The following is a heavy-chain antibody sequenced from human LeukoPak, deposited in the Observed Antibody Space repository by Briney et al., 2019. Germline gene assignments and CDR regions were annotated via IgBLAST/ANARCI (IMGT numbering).Heavy chain of an antibody. D-gene: IGHD3-22*01. Sequence: GGSLRLPCAASGFTFSRSAMTWVRQGPGTGLEFVASIIYSGGATYYADSVKGRFTISRDNSKNTLYLQMNSLRAEDTALYYCAKDGLYYDGSEHVYYFDSWGQGTLVTVSS. CDR1: GFTFSRSA. CDR3: AKDGLYYDGSEHVYYFDS. V-gene: IGHV3-23*01. CDR2: IIYSGGAT. J-gene: IGHJ4*02.